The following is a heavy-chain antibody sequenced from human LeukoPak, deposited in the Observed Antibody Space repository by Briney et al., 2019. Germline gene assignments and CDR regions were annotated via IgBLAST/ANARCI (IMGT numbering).Heavy chain of an antibody. CDR2: IFHSGST. CDR1: GYSVSSDYY. J-gene: IGHJ4*02. CDR3: ARLGTTTACFDY. D-gene: IGHD4-17*01. V-gene: IGHV4-38-2*02. Sequence: PSETLSLTCTVSGYSVSSDYYWGWIRQPPGKGLEWIGSIFHSGSTYYNPSLKSRVTILVDTSKNRFSLKLSSVTAADTAVYYCARLGTTTACFDYWGQGTLVTVSS.